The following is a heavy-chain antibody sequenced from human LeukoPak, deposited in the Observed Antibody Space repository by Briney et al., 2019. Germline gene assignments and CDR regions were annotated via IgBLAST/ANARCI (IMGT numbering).Heavy chain of an antibody. Sequence: PGGSLRLSCAASGFTFSSYWMHWVRQGPGKGLVWVSRINSDGSNTSYADSVKGRFTISRDNAKNTLYLQMNSLRAEDTAVYYCARVSTYSAIDYWGQGTLVTVSS. CDR3: ARVSTYSAIDY. V-gene: IGHV3-74*01. D-gene: IGHD1-26*01. CDR1: GFTFSSYW. J-gene: IGHJ4*02. CDR2: INSDGSNT.